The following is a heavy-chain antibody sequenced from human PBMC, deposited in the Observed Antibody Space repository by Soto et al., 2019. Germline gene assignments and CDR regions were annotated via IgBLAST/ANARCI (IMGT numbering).Heavy chain of an antibody. V-gene: IGHV3-21*01. J-gene: IGHJ2*01. CDR1: GFTFSSHT. CDR3: ARGPYEDWYLGL. Sequence: EVQLVESGGGLVKPGGSLRLSCAASGFTFSSHTMNWVRQAPGKGPEWVPSISTTSTYIYYADSVKGRFTISRDNAKNSLYLQMNNLRAEDTAVYYCARGPYEDWYLGLWGRGTLGNVSS. CDR2: ISTTSTYI. D-gene: IGHD2-8*01.